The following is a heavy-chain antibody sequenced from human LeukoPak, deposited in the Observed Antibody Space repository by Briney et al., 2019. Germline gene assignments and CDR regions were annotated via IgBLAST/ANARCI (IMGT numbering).Heavy chain of an antibody. CDR3: ARQGSYGLQLYFDY. Sequence: PSETLSLTCTVSGGSISSYYWSWIRQPPGKGLEWIGYIYYSGSTSYNPSLKSRVTMSVDTSKNQFSLKLSSVTAADTAVYYCARQGSYGLQLYFDYWGQGTLVTVSS. D-gene: IGHD5-18*01. CDR1: GGSISSYY. CDR2: IYYSGST. J-gene: IGHJ4*02. V-gene: IGHV4-59*08.